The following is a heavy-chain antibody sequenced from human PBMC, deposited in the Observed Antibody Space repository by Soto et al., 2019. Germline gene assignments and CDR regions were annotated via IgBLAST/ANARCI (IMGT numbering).Heavy chain of an antibody. CDR3: ARTDRDGYNYGMDV. Sequence: PGESLKISCKGSGYSFTSYWISCVRQMPGKGLEWMGRIDPSDSYTNYSPSFQGHVTISADKSISTAYLQWSSLKASDTAMYYCARTDRDGYNYGMDVWGQGTTVTVYS. CDR1: GYSFTSYW. CDR2: IDPSDSYT. D-gene: IGHD3-22*01. J-gene: IGHJ6*02. V-gene: IGHV5-10-1*01.